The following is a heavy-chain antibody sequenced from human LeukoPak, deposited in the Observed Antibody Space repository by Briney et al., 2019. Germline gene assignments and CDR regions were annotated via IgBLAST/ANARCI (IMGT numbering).Heavy chain of an antibody. D-gene: IGHD6-13*01. CDR1: GGTFSSYA. V-gene: IGHV1-69*13. CDR3: ARTPSSGYRSSWFSFDP. Sequence: SVKVSCKASGGTFSSYAISWVRQAPGQGLEWMGGIIPIFGTADYAQKFQGRVTITADESTSTAYMELSSLRSEDTAVYYCARTPSSGYRSSWFSFDPWGQGTLVTVSS. CDR2: IIPIFGTA. J-gene: IGHJ5*02.